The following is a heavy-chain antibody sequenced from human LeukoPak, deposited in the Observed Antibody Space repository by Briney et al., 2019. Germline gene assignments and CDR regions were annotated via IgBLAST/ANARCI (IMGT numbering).Heavy chain of an antibody. CDR2: ISSSSSTI. D-gene: IGHD1-1*01. J-gene: IGHJ4*02. CDR1: GLTFSSHS. V-gene: IGHV3-48*01. Sequence: GGSLRLSCAVPGLTFSSHSMNWVRQAPGRGREWLSHISSSSSTIYYADSVKGRFTISRDNAKNSLSLQMNSLRAEDTAVYYCARDLRNWDGGAYFDYWGQGTLVTVSS. CDR3: ARDLRNWDGGAYFDY.